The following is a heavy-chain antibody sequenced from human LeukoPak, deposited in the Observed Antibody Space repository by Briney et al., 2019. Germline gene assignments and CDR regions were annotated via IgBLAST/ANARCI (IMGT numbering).Heavy chain of an antibody. D-gene: IGHD3-22*01. Sequence: SETLSLTCAVYGGSFSGYYWSWIRQPPGKGLEWIGEINHSGSTNYNPSIKSRVTISVDTSKNQFSLKLSSVTAADTAVYYCARGLEDSSGYYLSWFDPWGQGTLVTVSS. CDR1: GGSFSGYY. CDR2: INHSGST. J-gene: IGHJ5*02. CDR3: ARGLEDSSGYYLSWFDP. V-gene: IGHV4-34*01.